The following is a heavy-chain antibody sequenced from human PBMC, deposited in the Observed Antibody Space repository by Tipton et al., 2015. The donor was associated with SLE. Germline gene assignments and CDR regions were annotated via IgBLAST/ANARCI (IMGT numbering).Heavy chain of an antibody. CDR3: ARGSPYYMDV. D-gene: IGHD6-13*01. CDR2: ISSSGSTI. J-gene: IGHJ6*03. Sequence: SLRLSCAASGFTFSSYEMNWVRQAPGKGLEWVSYISSSGSTIYYADPVKGRFTISRDNPKNSLYLQMNSLRAEDTAVYYCARGSPYYMDVWGKGTTVTASS. CDR1: GFTFSSYE. V-gene: IGHV3-48*03.